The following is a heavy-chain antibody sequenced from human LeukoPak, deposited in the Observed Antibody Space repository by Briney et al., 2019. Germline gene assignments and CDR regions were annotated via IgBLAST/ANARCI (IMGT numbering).Heavy chain of an antibody. CDR2: ISAYNGNA. D-gene: IGHD2-2*01. CDR3: VRAWGTKLGCSSTSCYYDY. J-gene: IGHJ4*02. Sequence: ASVKVSCKASGYTFTSYGISWVRQAPGQGLEWMGWISAYNGNANYAQKLQGRVTMTTDTSTSTAYMELRSLRSDDTAVYYCVRAWGTKLGCSSTSCYYDYWGQGTLVTVSS. V-gene: IGHV1-18*01. CDR1: GYTFTSYG.